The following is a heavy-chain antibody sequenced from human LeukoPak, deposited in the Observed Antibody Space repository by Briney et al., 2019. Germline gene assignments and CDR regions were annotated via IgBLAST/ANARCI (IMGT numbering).Heavy chain of an antibody. CDR2: IKQDGTEK. CDR3: ARRAGAYSHPYDY. D-gene: IGHD4/OR15-4a*01. V-gene: IGHV3-7*03. Sequence: GGSLRLSCAASGFTFTTYWMSWVRQAPGKGLEWVANIKQDGTEKYYVDSVKGRFTISRDNSKNTLYLQMNSLRAEDTAVYYCARRAGAYSHPYDYWGQGTLVTVSS. J-gene: IGHJ4*02. CDR1: GFTFTTYW.